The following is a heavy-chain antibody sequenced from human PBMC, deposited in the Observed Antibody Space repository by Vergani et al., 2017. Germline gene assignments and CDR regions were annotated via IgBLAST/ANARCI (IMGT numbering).Heavy chain of an antibody. CDR1: GFTFSSYW. CDR3: ARDFVGTSGAPAAGY. D-gene: IGHD1-1*01. V-gene: IGHV3-7*01. CDR2: IKQDGSEK. J-gene: IGHJ4*02. Sequence: EVQLVESGGGLVQPGGSLRLSCAASGFTFSSYWMSWVRQAPGKGLEWVANIKQDGSEKYYADSVKGRFTISRDTSKNTLYLQMNSLGAEDTAVYYCARDFVGTSGAPAAGYWGQGTLVTVSS.